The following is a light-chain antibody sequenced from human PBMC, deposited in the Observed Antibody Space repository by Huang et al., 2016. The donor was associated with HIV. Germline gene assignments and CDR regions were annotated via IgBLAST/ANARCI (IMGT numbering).Light chain of an antibody. J-gene: IGKJ3*01. Sequence: IIMTQSPATLSVSPGEGATLSCRASQSVSSNLAWYQQRPGQAPRLLVYNASTRATGIPVRFSGSGSGTEFTLNISSLQYEDFAVYYCHQYNNWPPRDTFGPGTKMEIK. CDR1: QSVSSN. CDR3: HQYNNWPPRDT. V-gene: IGKV3-15*01. CDR2: NAS.